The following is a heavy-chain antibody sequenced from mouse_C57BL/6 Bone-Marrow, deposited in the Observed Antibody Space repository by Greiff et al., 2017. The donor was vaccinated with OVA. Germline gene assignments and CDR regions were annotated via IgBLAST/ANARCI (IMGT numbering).Heavy chain of an antibody. D-gene: IGHD1-1*01. CDR2: ISSGGSYT. CDR3: ARPHYYGSSYFDY. V-gene: IGHV5-6*01. CDR1: GFTFSSYG. J-gene: IGHJ2*01. Sequence: EVKLVESGGDLVKPGGSLKLSCAASGFTFSSYGMSWVRQTPDKRLEWVATISSGGSYTYYPDSVKGRFTISRDNAKNTLYLQMSSLKSEDTAMYYCARPHYYGSSYFDYWGQGTTLTVSS.